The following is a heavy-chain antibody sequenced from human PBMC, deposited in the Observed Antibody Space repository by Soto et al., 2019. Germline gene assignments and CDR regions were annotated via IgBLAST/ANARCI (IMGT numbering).Heavy chain of an antibody. CDR2: VDSDGRGT. Sequence: EVQLVESGGGSVQPGGSLRLSCVASGITFTNYWMHWVRQVPGKGLVWVARVDSDGRGTSYADFVKGRFTNSRDNAKNTLYPQMNSLRVEDTAMYYCGTVFEHCGQGIRVTVSS. J-gene: IGHJ4*02. CDR3: GTVFEH. V-gene: IGHV3-74*01. CDR1: GITFTNYW.